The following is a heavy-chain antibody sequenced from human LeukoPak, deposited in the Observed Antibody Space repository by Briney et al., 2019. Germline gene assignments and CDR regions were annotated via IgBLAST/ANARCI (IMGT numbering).Heavy chain of an antibody. Sequence: GGSLRLSCAASGFTFSRFDMHWVRQPTGQGLEWVPLFGTASDTYYPGSVEGRFSLSRDNAKNSMYLQMNSLTAGDTAVYYCARGPPREKCYYMDVWGKGTTVTVSS. J-gene: IGHJ6*03. CDR2: FGTASDT. CDR1: GFTFSRFD. CDR3: ARGPPREKCYYMDV. V-gene: IGHV3-13*01.